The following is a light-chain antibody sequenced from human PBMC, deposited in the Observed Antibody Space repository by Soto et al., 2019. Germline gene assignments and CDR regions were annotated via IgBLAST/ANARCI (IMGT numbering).Light chain of an antibody. CDR2: GAS. J-gene: IGKJ3*01. Sequence: EIVLTQSPGTLSLSPGERATLSCRASQSINNRYLAWYQQKPGQAPRLLIYGASSRATGIPDRFIGSGSGTDFTLTISRLEPEVFAVYYCQQFGSSPGFTFGPGTKVDIK. CDR1: QSINNRY. V-gene: IGKV3-20*01. CDR3: QQFGSSPGFT.